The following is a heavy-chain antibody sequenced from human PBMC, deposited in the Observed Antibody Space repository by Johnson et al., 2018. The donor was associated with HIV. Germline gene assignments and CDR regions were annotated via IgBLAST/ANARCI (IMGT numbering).Heavy chain of an antibody. CDR2: IKQDGSGK. D-gene: IGHD2-15*01. CDR3: ARARIRDRGDALNI. J-gene: IGHJ3*02. CDR1: GLTFSSYG. V-gene: IGHV3-7*01. Sequence: MQLVESGGGVAQPGRSLRLSCAASGLTFSSYGIHWVRQAPGKGLEWVANIKQDGSGKYYVDSVKGRFTISRDNAKNSLYLQMNSLRAEDTAVYYCARARIRDRGDALNIWGQGTMVTVSS.